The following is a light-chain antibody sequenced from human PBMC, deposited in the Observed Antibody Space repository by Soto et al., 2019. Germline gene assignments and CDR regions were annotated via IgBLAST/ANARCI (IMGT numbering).Light chain of an antibody. CDR3: SLYPASRTLV. CDR1: MGDVGGYNL. J-gene: IGLJ3*02. V-gene: IGLV2-14*01. Sequence: QSVLTQPATIFGLAGQSITISCSGNMGDVGGYNLVSWSHQDPGTAPKLTIYELRNRPSGIFSRFSGSRSDNTASLTIARLQSEDEGDYYSSLYPASRTLVFRGGTKVTVL. CDR2: ELR.